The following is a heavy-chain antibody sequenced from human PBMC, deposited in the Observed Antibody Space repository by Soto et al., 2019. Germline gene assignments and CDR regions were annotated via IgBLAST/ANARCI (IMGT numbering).Heavy chain of an antibody. CDR3: AKDLIAGNGVWEAFDM. CDR1: GFSFSAYG. V-gene: IGHV3-23*01. J-gene: IGHJ3*02. D-gene: IGHD2-8*01. Sequence: GGSLRLSCAASGFSFSAYGMNWVRQAPGKGLQWVSGLVGSGADKNYADSVRGRFTVSRDNSKNTLYLQMNSLRDEDTAVYYCAKDLIAGNGVWEAFDMWGRGTKVTVSS. CDR2: LVGSGADK.